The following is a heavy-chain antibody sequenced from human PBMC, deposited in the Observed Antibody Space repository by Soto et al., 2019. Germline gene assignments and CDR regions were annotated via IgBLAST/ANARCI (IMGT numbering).Heavy chain of an antibody. Sequence: QITLKESGPTLVKPTQTLTLTCTFSGFSLSTSGVGVGWIRQPPGKALEWLALIYWNDDKRYSPSLKSRLTITKDPSKNQVVLTMTNMDPVDTATYYCAHTCIAAHWPWVDYWGQGTLVTVSS. CDR3: AHTCIAAHWPWVDY. CDR1: GFSLSTSGVG. J-gene: IGHJ4*02. D-gene: IGHD6-6*01. CDR2: IYWNDDK. V-gene: IGHV2-5*01.